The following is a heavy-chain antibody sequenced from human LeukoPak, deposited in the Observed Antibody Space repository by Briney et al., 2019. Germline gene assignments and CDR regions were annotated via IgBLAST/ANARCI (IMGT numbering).Heavy chain of an antibody. J-gene: IGHJ6*02. CDR3: ASSLYYYYYGMDV. Sequence: ASVKVSCKASGGTFSSYAISWVRQAPGQGLEWMGGIIPIFCTANYAQKFQGRVTITADESTSTAYMELSSLRSEDTAVYYCASSLYYYYYGMDVWGQGTTVTVSS. CDR1: GGTFSSYA. V-gene: IGHV1-69*13. CDR2: IIPIFCTA.